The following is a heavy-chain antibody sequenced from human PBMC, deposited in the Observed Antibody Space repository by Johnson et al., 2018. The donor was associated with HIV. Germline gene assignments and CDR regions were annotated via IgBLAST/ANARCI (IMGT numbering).Heavy chain of an antibody. Sequence: QVQLVESGGGLVKPGGSLRVSCAASGFTFSDYSMSWIRQAPGKGLEWVSYIRSSGSTIYYADSVKGRFTISRDNAKNSLYLQMNSLRAEDTAVYYCARVQIISGFNWHYYESSIDAVDIWGQGTMVTVS. CDR3: ARVQIISGFNWHYYESSIDAVDI. CDR1: GFTFSDYS. D-gene: IGHD3-22*01. J-gene: IGHJ3*02. V-gene: IGHV3-11*04. CDR2: IRSSGSTI.